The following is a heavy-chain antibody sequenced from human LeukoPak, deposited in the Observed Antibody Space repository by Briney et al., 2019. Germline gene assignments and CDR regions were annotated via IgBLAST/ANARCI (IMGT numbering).Heavy chain of an antibody. D-gene: IGHD3-10*01. CDR2: IDVSGST. Sequence: SETLSLTCGVYGESFSGHHWSWIRQSPGKGLEWIGEIDVSGSTNYRPSLKSRVTISADTSKNQFSLRLNAVTAADAAVYYCARDYQRNYYGSGPNWFDPWGQGTLVTVSS. V-gene: IGHV4-34*01. CDR3: ARDYQRNYYGSGPNWFDP. J-gene: IGHJ5*02. CDR1: GESFSGHH.